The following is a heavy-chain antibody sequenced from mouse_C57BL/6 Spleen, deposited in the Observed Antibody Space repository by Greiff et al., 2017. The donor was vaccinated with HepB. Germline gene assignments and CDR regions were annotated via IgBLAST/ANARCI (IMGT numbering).Heavy chain of an antibody. CDR2: INYDGSST. CDR3: ARGRSTMVTTEFAY. Sequence: EVKLVESEGGLVQPGSSMKLSCTASGFTFSDYYMAWVRQVPEKGLEWVANINYDGSSTYYLDSLKSRFIISRDNAKNILYLQMSSLKSEDTATYYCARGRSTMVTTEFAYWGQGTLVTVSA. CDR1: GFTFSDYY. V-gene: IGHV5-16*01. J-gene: IGHJ3*01. D-gene: IGHD2-2*01.